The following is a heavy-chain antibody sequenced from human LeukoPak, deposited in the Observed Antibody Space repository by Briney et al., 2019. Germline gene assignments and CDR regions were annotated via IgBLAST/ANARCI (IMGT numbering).Heavy chain of an antibody. D-gene: IGHD2-15*01. CDR3: ARGSEGYCSGGGCYYGMDV. V-gene: IGHV3-21*01. Sequence: GGSLRLSCSASGFTFSSYTMNWVRQAPGKGLEWVSYISSSSSYIYYADSVKGRFTISRDNAENSLYLQMNSLRAEDTAVYYCARGSEGYCSGGGCYYGMDVWGQGTTVTVSS. CDR1: GFTFSSYT. CDR2: ISSSSSYI. J-gene: IGHJ6*01.